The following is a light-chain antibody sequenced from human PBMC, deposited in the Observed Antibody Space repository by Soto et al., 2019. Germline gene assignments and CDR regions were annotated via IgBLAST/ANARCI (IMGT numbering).Light chain of an antibody. CDR3: HQYGRSPRT. CDR1: QSVSSSY. CDR2: RTS. V-gene: IGKV3-20*01. Sequence: MLLPKTRGTLSLSPGERATLSCMSSQSVSSSYLAWYQQKPGQAPRLLIYRTSNRASGIPDRFSGSGSGPDFTLTISRLEPEDFAVYYCHQYGRSPRTFGQGTKVDIK. J-gene: IGKJ1*01.